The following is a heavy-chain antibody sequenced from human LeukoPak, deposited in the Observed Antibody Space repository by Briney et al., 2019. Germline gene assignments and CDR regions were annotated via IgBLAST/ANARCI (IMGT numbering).Heavy chain of an antibody. Sequence: SETLSLTCTVSGSSISSYYWSWIRQPPGKGLEWIGYSYYSGSANYNPSLKSRVTISVDTSKNQFSLKLSSVTAADTAVYYCARGRSGSYQNTWGQGTLVTVSS. CDR1: GSSISSYY. V-gene: IGHV4-59*01. J-gene: IGHJ5*02. CDR3: ARGRSGSYQNT. D-gene: IGHD1-26*01. CDR2: SYYSGSA.